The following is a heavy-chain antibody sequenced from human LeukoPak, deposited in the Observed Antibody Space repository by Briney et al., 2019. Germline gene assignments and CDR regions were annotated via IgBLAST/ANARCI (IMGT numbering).Heavy chain of an antibody. CDR3: ARYYYGSGSYQYYFDY. J-gene: IGHJ4*02. CDR2: IYHSGST. V-gene: IGHV4-4*02. CDR1: GGSISSSNW. Sequence: PSGTLSLTCAVSGGSISSSNWWSRVRQPPGKGLEWIGEIYHSGSTNYNPSLKSRVTISVDKSKNQFSLKLSSVTAADTAVYYCARYYYGSGSYQYYFDYWGQGTLVTVSS. D-gene: IGHD3-10*01.